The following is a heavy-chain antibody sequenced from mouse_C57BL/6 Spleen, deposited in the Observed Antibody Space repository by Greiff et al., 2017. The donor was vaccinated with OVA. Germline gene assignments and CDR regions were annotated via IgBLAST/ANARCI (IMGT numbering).Heavy chain of an antibody. CDR1: GYTFTNYW. V-gene: IGHV1-63*01. Sequence: QVQLQQSGAELVRPGTSVKMSCKASGYTFTNYWIGWAKQRPGHGLEWIGDIYPGGGYTNYNEKFKGKATLTADKSSSTAYMQFSSLTYEDSAIYYCARYDYDGRYFDVWGTGTTVTVSS. D-gene: IGHD2-4*01. CDR3: ARYDYDGRYFDV. J-gene: IGHJ1*03. CDR2: IYPGGGYT.